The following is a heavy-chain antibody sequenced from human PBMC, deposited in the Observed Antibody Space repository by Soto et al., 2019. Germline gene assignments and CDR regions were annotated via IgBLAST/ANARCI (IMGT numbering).Heavy chain of an antibody. V-gene: IGHV4-31*03. Sequence: PSETLSLTCTVSGGSISSGGYYWSWIRQHPGKGLEWIGYIYYSGSTYYNPSLKSRVTISVDTSKNQFSLKLSSVTAADTAVYYWARVVPDYVNYFDYWGQGTLVPASS. CDR1: GGSISSGGYY. J-gene: IGHJ4*02. CDR3: ARVVPDYVNYFDY. CDR2: IYYSGST. D-gene: IGHD3-16*01.